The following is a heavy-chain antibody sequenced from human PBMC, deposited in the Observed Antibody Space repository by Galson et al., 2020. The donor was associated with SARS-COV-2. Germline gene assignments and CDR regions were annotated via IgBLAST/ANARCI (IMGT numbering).Heavy chain of an antibody. CDR3: ARDGQTSSGWAFDY. CDR2: IFFDGSDK. CDR1: GFTFSSHA. V-gene: IGHV3-33*01. Sequence: GGSLRLTCAASGFTFSSHAMHWVRKAPGKGLEWVAQIFFDGSDKYYGDSVKGRFTISRDSSKNTVYLQMNNLRADVTAVYYCARDGQTSSGWAFDYWGQGTLVTGSA. D-gene: IGHD6-19*01. J-gene: IGHJ4*02.